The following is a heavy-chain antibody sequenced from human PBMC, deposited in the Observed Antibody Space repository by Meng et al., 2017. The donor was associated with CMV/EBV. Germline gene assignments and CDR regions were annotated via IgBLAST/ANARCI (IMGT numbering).Heavy chain of an antibody. D-gene: IGHD4-17*01. Sequence: LTREDSGPGLGKPSETLALTCTCSGGSISSSSYYWGWIRQPPGKGLEWIGSIYYSGSTYYNPSLKSRVTISVDTSKNQFSLKLSSVTAADTAVYYCARDYGDLRQDYWGQGTLVTVSS. CDR1: GGSISSSSYY. CDR3: ARDYGDLRQDY. CDR2: IYYSGST. V-gene: IGHV4-39*07. J-gene: IGHJ4*02.